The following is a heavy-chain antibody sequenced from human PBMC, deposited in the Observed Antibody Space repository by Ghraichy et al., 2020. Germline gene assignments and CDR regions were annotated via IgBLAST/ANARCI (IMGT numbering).Heavy chain of an antibody. V-gene: IGHV3-7*01. CDR3: ARDLYCGGDCYGDAFDI. CDR2: IKQDGSEK. D-gene: IGHD2-21*01. Sequence: GGSLRLSCAASGLTFSTYWVSWVRQAPGKGLEWVANIKQDGSEKYYVDSVKGRFTISRDNAKNSLYLQMDSLRAEDTAVYYCARDLYCGGDCYGDAFDIWGQGTMVTVSS. J-gene: IGHJ3*02. CDR1: GLTFSTYW.